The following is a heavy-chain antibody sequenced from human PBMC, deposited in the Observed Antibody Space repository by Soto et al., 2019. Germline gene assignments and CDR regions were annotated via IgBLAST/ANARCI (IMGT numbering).Heavy chain of an antibody. CDR3: AKESTVGSPGDYFDS. CDR2: IGVYANT. D-gene: IGHD1-26*01. CDR1: GFTFSSYD. J-gene: IGHJ4*02. V-gene: IGHV3-23*01. Sequence: GGSLRLSCAASGFTFSSYDMNWVRQAPGKGLEWVSAIGVYANTYYADSVKGRLTISRDDSRNTVHLQLNSLRVDDTALYYCAKESTVGSPGDYFDSWGQGTLVTVSS.